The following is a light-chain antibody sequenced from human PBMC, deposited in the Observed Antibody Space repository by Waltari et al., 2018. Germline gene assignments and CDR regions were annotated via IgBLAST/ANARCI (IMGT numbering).Light chain of an antibody. CDR2: GKN. V-gene: IGLV3-19*01. J-gene: IGLJ2*01. CDR1: SLRTSY. CDR3: SSRDSSASHVL. Sequence: SSELTQDPAVSVALGQTVRITSQGASLRTSYASWYQQKSGQAPILVLVGKNKRPSGIPDRFSGYNSETTTALTITGAQAEDEADYYCSSRDSSASHVLFAGGTKLTVL.